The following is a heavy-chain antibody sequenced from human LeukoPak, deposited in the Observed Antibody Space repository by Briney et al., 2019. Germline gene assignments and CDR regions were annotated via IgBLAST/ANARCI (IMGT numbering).Heavy chain of an antibody. J-gene: IGHJ4*02. CDR3: ARGDIYSSGTQFDY. V-gene: IGHV3-30-3*01. Sequence: GGSLRLSCAASGFTFSSYAMHWVRQAPGKGLEWVAVISYDGSNKYYADSVKGRFTISRDNSKNTLYLQMNSLRAEDTAVYYCARGDIYSSGTQFDYWGQGALVTVSS. CDR2: ISYDGSNK. D-gene: IGHD6-19*01. CDR1: GFTFSSYA.